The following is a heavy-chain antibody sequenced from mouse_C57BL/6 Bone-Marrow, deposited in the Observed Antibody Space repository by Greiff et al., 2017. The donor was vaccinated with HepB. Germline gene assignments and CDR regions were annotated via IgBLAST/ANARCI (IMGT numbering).Heavy chain of an antibody. D-gene: IGHD1-1*01. J-gene: IGHJ4*01. Sequence: EVQRVESGGGLVQPRGSLKLSCAASGFTFSDYYMYWVRQTPEKRLEWVAYISNGGGSTYYPDTAKGRFTISSDNAKNTLYLQMSRLKSEDTAMYYCARRGITTVVAPYYAMDYWGQGTSVTVSS. CDR2: ISNGGGST. CDR1: GFTFSDYY. CDR3: ARRGITTVVAPYYAMDY. V-gene: IGHV5-12*01.